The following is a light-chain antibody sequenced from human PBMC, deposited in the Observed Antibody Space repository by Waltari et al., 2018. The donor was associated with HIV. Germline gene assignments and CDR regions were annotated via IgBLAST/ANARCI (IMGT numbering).Light chain of an antibody. Sequence: QPVLTQPPSLSAPSGQKVTISCSGSGSNIATNYVSWYQQFPGAAPKLLIYDNNKRPSGNPDRFSGSKSGTSATLGITAVQAGDEAAYYCATWDSSLNAWVFGGGTRLAVL. CDR3: ATWDSSLNAWV. V-gene: IGLV1-51*01. CDR1: GSNIATNY. CDR2: DNN. J-gene: IGLJ3*02.